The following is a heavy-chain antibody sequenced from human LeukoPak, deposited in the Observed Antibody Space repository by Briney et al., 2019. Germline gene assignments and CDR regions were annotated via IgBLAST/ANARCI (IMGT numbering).Heavy chain of an antibody. CDR1: GFRDFTFSSYE. J-gene: IGHJ2*01. D-gene: IGHD3-10*01. CDR2: ISSGGSYM. V-gene: IGHV3-21*01. Sequence: GGSLRLSCAVSGFRDFTFSSYEMNWVRQAPGKGLEWVSSISSGGSYMYYADSLKGRFTISRDNAKNSLYLQMNSLRAEDTAVYYCARVGAKGGWYFDLWGRGTLVTVSS. CDR3: ARVGAKGGWYFDL.